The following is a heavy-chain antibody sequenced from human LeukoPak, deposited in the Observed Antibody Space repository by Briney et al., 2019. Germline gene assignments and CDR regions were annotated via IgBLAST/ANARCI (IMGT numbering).Heavy chain of an antibody. CDR1: GGPITTSSYY. CDR3: ARPGSQTGRWFDP. V-gene: IGHV4-39*01. Sequence: SETLSLTCSVSGGPITTSSYYWGWIRQPPEKGLEWIGSIYYTGGTYYSPSLKSRVTISVDTSKNQFSLKLSSVTAADTAVYYCARPGSQTGRWFDPWGQGTLVTVSS. CDR2: IYYTGGT. J-gene: IGHJ5*02.